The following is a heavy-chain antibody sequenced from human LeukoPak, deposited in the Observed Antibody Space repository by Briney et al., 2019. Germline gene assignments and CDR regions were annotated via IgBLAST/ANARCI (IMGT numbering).Heavy chain of an antibody. CDR3: ARDYVWGSYRYTGEPDY. CDR2: ISYDGSNK. V-gene: IGHV3-30*04. CDR1: GFTFSSYA. Sequence: GGSLRLSCAASGFTFSSYAMHWVRQAPGKGLEWVAVISYDGSNKYYADSVKGRFTISRDNSKNTLYLHMNSLRAEDTAVYYCARDYVWGSYRYTGEPDYWGQGTLVTVSS. D-gene: IGHD3-16*02. J-gene: IGHJ4*02.